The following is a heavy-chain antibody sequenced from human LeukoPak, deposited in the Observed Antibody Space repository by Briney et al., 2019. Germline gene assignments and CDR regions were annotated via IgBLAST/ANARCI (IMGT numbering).Heavy chain of an antibody. CDR2: ISSSGSTI. J-gene: IGHJ4*02. Sequence: TGGPLRLSCAASGFTFSSYEMNWVRQAPGKGLEWVSYISSSGSTIYYADSVKGRFTISRDNAKNSLYLQMNSLRAEDTAVYYCARPTLRYFDWLSPFDYWGQGTLVTVSS. D-gene: IGHD3-9*01. CDR3: ARPTLRYFDWLSPFDY. V-gene: IGHV3-48*03. CDR1: GFTFSSYE.